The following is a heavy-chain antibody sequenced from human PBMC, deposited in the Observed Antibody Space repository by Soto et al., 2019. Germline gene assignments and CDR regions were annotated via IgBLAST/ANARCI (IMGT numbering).Heavy chain of an antibody. Sequence: QVQLVESGGGVVQPGESLRLSCAASEFTFSSYAMHWVRQAPGKGLEWVAVVSNDGSNKYYADSVKGRFTSSRDNSKNTLNLQMNSRRAEDTAVYYCAKDQSTNSRSYHGLDVWGQGTTVTVSS. CDR1: EFTFSSYA. CDR3: AKDQSTNSRSYHGLDV. V-gene: IGHV3-30*18. CDR2: VSNDGSNK. J-gene: IGHJ6*02. D-gene: IGHD2-8*01.